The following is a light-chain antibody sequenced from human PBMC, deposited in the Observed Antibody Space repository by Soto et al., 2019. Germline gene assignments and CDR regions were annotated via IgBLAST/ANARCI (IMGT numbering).Light chain of an antibody. J-gene: IGLJ1*01. V-gene: IGLV2-14*01. CDR2: EVS. Sequence: QSVLTQPASVSGSPGQSITISCTGTCSDVGGYNYVSWYQQHPGKAPKLMIYEVSNRPSGVSNRFSGSKSGNTASLTISGLQAEDEADYYCSSYTSSSPYVFGTGTKVTVL. CDR1: CSDVGGYNY. CDR3: SSYTSSSPYV.